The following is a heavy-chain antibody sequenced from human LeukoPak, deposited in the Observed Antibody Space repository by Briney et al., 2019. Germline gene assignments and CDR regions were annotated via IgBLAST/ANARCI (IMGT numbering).Heavy chain of an antibody. CDR3: AAAGTQPNWFDP. CDR2: ISSSSSYI. D-gene: IGHD6-13*01. V-gene: IGHV3-21*01. CDR1: GFTFSSYS. J-gene: IGHJ5*02. Sequence: GRSLRLSCAASGFTFSSYSMNWVRQAPGKGLEWVSSISSSSSYIYYADSVKGRFTITRDNAKNSLYLQMNSLRAEDTAVYYCAAAGTQPNWFDPWGQGTLVTVSS.